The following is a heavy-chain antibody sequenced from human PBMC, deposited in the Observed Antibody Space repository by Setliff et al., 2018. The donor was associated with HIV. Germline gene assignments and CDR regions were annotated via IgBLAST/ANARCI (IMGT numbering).Heavy chain of an antibody. CDR1: SGSISSGTYY. V-gene: IGHV4-61*02. CDR3: ARGPRPVDVDYYYMDV. CDR2: IYTSGST. J-gene: IGHJ6*03. Sequence: SETLSLTCTVSSGSISSGTYYWSWIRQYPGKGLEWIGRIYTSGSTNYNPSLKSRVTISVDTSKKQFSLKLTSVTAADTAVYYCARGPRPVDVDYYYMDVWGKGTTVTVSS.